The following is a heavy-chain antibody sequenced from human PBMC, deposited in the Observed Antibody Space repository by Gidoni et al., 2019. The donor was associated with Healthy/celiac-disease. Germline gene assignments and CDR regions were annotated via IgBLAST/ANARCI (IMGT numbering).Heavy chain of an antibody. J-gene: IGHJ5*02. Sequence: QVQLQQWGAGLLKPSETLSLTCAVYGGSFSGYYWSWIRQPPGKGLEWIGEINHSGSTNYNPSLKSRVTISVDTSKNQFSLKLSSVTAADTAVYYCARGHRQTYYYGSGKGSNWFDPWGQGTLVTVSS. CDR3: ARGHRQTYYYGSGKGSNWFDP. D-gene: IGHD3-10*01. CDR2: INHSGST. V-gene: IGHV4-34*01. CDR1: GGSFSGYY.